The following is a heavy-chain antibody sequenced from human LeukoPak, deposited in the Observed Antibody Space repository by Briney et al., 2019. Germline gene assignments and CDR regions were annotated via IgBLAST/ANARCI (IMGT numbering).Heavy chain of an antibody. J-gene: IGHJ4*02. CDR1: GFTFSAYW. CDR2: IKEDGSEK. CDR3: ATEARGAGY. V-gene: IGHV3-7*03. Sequence: GGSLRLSCAASGFTFSAYWMSWVRQTPGKGLEILANIKEDGSEKNYVESVKGRFTISRGNAKNSVYLQMNSLRVEDTAVYYCATEARGAGYWGQGTLVTVSS. D-gene: IGHD1-26*01.